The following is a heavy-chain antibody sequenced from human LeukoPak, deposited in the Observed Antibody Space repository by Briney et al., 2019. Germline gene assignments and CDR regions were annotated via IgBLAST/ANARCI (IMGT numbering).Heavy chain of an antibody. CDR3: ARLPLNLYFDY. CDR2: IYHSGST. J-gene: IGHJ4*02. V-gene: IGHV4-38-2*01. CDR1: GYSISSGYY. Sequence: PSETLSLTCAVSGYSISSGYYWGWIRQPPGKGLEWIGSIYHSGSTYYNPSLKSRVTISVDTSKNQFSLKLSSVTAADTAVYYCARLPLNLYFDYWGQGTLVTVSS.